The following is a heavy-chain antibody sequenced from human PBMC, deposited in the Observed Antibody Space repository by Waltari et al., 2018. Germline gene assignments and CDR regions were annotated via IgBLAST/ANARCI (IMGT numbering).Heavy chain of an antibody. D-gene: IGHD6-19*01. J-gene: IGHJ5*02. CDR2: INHSGST. V-gene: IGHV4-34*01. CDR3: ARVQARIAVAGSRFDP. CDR1: GGSFSGYY. Sequence: QVQLQQWGAGLFKPSETLSLTCAVYGGSFSGYYWRWIRQPPGKGLEWIGEINHSGSTNYNPSLKSRVTISVDTSKNQFSLKLSSVTAADTAVYYCARVQARIAVAGSRFDPWGQGTLVTVSS.